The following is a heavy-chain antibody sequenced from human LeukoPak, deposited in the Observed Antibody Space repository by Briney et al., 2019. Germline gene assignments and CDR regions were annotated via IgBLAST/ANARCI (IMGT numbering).Heavy chain of an antibody. CDR2: IKSKTDGGAT. CDR3: TTDRFD. CDR1: GFTFTNTL. V-gene: IGHV3-15*01. J-gene: IGHJ4*02. Sequence: PGGSLRLSCSASGFTFTNTLMSWVRQAPAKGRDWVGRIKSKTDGGATDYAAPVKGRFIISRHESEDTLYLQMNSLRTEDTAVYYCTTDRFDWGQGTLVTVSS.